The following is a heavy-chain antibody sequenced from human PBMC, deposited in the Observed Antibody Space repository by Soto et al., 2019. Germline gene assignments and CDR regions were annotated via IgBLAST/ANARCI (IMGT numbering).Heavy chain of an antibody. J-gene: IGHJ5*02. Sequence: GESLKISCKGSGYSFSSYWIGWVRQMPGKGLEWMGIIYPGDSDTRYSPSFQGQVTISADKSIRTAYLQWSSLKASDTAMYYCATAPCWYYYDSSGYYYEGNWFDAWGQGTLVTVSS. D-gene: IGHD3-22*01. V-gene: IGHV5-51*01. CDR1: GYSFSSYW. CDR3: ATAPCWYYYDSSGYYYEGNWFDA. CDR2: IYPGDSDT.